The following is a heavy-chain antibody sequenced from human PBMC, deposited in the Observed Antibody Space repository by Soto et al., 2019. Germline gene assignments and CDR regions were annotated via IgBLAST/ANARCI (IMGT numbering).Heavy chain of an antibody. CDR1: GYTFTSYA. D-gene: IGHD2-2*01. J-gene: IGHJ5*02. V-gene: IGHV1-3*01. Sequence: GASVKVSCKASGYTFTSYAMHWVRQAPGQRLEWMGWINAGNGNTKYSQKFQGRVTITRDTSASTAYMELRSLRSEDTAVYYCARDRMAYQLRGANWFDPWGQGTLVTVSS. CDR3: ARDRMAYQLRGANWFDP. CDR2: INAGNGNT.